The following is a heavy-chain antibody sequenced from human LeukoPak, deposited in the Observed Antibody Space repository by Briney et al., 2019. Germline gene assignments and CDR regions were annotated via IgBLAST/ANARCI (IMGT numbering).Heavy chain of an antibody. CDR2: IDPSDSYT. CDR1: GHSFTSYW. CDR3: AIGHGTTDFDY. Sequence: RGESLKISCKGSGHSFTSYWISWVRQMPGKGLEWMGRIDPSDSYTNYSPSFQGHVTISADKSISTAYLQWSSLKASDTAMYYCAIGHGTTDFDYWGQGTLVTVSS. V-gene: IGHV5-10-1*01. J-gene: IGHJ4*02. D-gene: IGHD1-1*01.